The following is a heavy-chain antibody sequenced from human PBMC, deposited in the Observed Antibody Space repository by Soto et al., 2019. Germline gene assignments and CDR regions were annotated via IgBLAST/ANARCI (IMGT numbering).Heavy chain of an antibody. Sequence: GASVKVSCKASGYTFTSYGISWVRQAPGQGLEWVGWISTYNGNTNYAQKVQGRVTMTTDTSTSTAYMELRSLRSDDTAVYYCARGRYCSSISCSLGVEFDSWGQGTLVTVSS. D-gene: IGHD2-2*01. J-gene: IGHJ4*02. CDR1: GYTFTSYG. CDR3: ARGRYCSSISCSLGVEFDS. CDR2: ISTYNGNT. V-gene: IGHV1-18*01.